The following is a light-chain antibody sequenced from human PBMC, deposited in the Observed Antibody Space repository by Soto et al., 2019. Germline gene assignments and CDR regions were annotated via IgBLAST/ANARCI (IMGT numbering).Light chain of an antibody. CDR1: QSVSSSY. Sequence: IVLTLYPGTLSLSPGEIAALSCRASQSVSSSYLAWYQQKPGQAPRLLIYDASNRATGIPARFSGSGSGTDFTLTISSLEPEDFAVYYWQQRSNWPHTSGGGTKVDVK. CDR2: DAS. J-gene: IGKJ4*01. CDR3: QQRSNWPHT. V-gene: IGKV3D-20*02.